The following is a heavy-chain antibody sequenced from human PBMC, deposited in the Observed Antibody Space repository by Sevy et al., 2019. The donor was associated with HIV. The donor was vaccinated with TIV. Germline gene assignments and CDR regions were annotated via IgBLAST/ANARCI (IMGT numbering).Heavy chain of an antibody. Sequence: SETLSLTCTVSGGSISSSSYYWGWIRQPPGKGLEWIGSIYYSVSTYYNPSLKSRVTISVDTSKNQFSLKLSSVTAADTAVYYCARQYCSGGSCYPLDYWGQGTLVTVSS. D-gene: IGHD2-15*01. J-gene: IGHJ4*02. CDR2: IYYSVST. CDR1: GGSISSSSYY. V-gene: IGHV4-39*01. CDR3: ARQYCSGGSCYPLDY.